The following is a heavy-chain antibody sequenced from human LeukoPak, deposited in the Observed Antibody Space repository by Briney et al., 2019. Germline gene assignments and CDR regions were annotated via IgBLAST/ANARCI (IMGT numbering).Heavy chain of an antibody. Sequence: PGGSLRLSCAASGFTFSNYWMHWVRQAPGKGLVWVSRINSDGSTTNYADSVKGRFTISRDNAKNTLFLQMNSLRAEDTAVYYCASATYYDFWSGYYPFDYWGQGTLVTVSS. V-gene: IGHV3-74*01. CDR3: ASATYYDFWSGYYPFDY. CDR1: GFTFSNYW. J-gene: IGHJ4*02. D-gene: IGHD3-3*01. CDR2: INSDGSTT.